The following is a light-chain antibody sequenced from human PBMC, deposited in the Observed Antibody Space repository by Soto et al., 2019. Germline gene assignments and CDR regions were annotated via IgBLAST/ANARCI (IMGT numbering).Light chain of an antibody. J-gene: IGKJ1*01. CDR1: QSVSSSY. CDR2: GAS. CDR3: QKYGSSPRT. V-gene: IGKV3-20*01. Sequence: EIVLTQSPGTLSLSPGERATLSCRASQSVSSSYLAWYQQKPGQAPRLLIYGASSRATGIPDRFSGSGSGTDFTITISRLEPEDFAVYYCQKYGSSPRTFGQGTKVDIK.